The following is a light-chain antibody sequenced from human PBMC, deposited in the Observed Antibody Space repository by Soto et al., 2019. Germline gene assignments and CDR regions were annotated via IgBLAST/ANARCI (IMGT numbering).Light chain of an antibody. Sequence: AIRMAQSPSSLSASTGDRVTITCRASQGISSYLAWYQQKPGKAPNLLIYDASTLHSGVPSRFSGGGSGTDFTLTISSLQPEDFATYYCQQVNVYPSTFGGGTKVDI. J-gene: IGKJ4*01. CDR3: QQVNVYPST. V-gene: IGKV1-8*01. CDR2: DAS. CDR1: QGISSY.